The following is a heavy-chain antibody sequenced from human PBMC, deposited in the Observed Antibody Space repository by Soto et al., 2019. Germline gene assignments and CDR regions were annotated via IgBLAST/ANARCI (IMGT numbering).Heavy chain of an antibody. CDR3: SRALSGAEGSGQDV. Sequence: SSVKVSWKDSGYTFTSYGISWVRQAPGQGLEWMGWISAYNGNTNYAQKLQGRVTMTTDTSTSTAYMELRSLRSDDTAVYYCSRALSGAEGSGQDVWGQGTTDPVSS. D-gene: IGHD3-10*01. CDR1: GYTFTSYG. V-gene: IGHV1-18*04. J-gene: IGHJ6*02. CDR2: ISAYNGNT.